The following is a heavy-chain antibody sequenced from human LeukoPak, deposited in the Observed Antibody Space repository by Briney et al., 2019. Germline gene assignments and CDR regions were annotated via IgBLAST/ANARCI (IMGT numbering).Heavy chain of an antibody. J-gene: IGHJ5*02. CDR2: IYYSGST. Sequence: SETLSLTCTVSGGSISSYYWSWIRQPPGKGLEWIGYIYYSGSTNYNPSLKSRVTISVDTSKNQFSLHLNSVTPEDTAVYYCARRLTQYDCFDPWGQGILVAVSS. V-gene: IGHV4-59*12. CDR1: GGSISSYY. D-gene: IGHD2-2*01. CDR3: ARRLTQYDCFDP.